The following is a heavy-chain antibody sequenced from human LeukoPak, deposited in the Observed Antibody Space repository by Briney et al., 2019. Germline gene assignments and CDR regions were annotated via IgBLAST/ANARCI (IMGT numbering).Heavy chain of an antibody. CDR1: GGSISSYY. D-gene: IGHD6-13*01. J-gene: IGHJ6*03. V-gene: IGHV4-59*01. CDR2: IYYSGST. Sequence: SETLSLTCSVSGGSISSYYWSWIRQPPGKGLEWIGYIYYSGSTNYNPSLKSRVTISVDTAKNQFSLKLSSVTAADTAVYYCARTTEAHSWRTRYYDYYMDVWGKGTTVTVSS. CDR3: ARTTEAHSWRTRYYDYYMDV.